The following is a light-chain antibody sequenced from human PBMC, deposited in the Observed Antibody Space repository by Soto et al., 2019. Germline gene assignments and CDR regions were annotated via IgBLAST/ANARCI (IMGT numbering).Light chain of an antibody. Sequence: DIQMTQSPSTLSASVGDRVTITCRASQSISSWLAWYQQKPGKAPKLLIYKASSLESGVPSRFSGSGSGTEFTLTISSLQPDDFATYYCQHSYSTPRTFGGGTRVESK. CDR3: QHSYSTPRT. V-gene: IGKV1-5*03. J-gene: IGKJ4*01. CDR1: QSISSW. CDR2: KAS.